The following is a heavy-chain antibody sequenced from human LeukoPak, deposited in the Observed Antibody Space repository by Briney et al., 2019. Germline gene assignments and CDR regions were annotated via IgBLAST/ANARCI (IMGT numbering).Heavy chain of an antibody. Sequence: SETLSLTCTVSGGSISSNDYYWGWIRQPPGKGLEWIGSIYHSGSMYYNPSLMSRVTISVDTSKNQFSLRLSSVTAADTAVYYCARLVGTYCSSTTCYARSYFDYWGQGTLVTGSS. D-gene: IGHD2-2*01. CDR2: IYHSGSM. CDR3: ARLVGTYCSSTTCYARSYFDY. V-gene: IGHV4-39*01. J-gene: IGHJ4*02. CDR1: GGSISSNDYY.